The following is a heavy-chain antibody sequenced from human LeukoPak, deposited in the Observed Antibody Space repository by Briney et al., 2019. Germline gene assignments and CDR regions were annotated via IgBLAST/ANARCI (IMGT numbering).Heavy chain of an antibody. V-gene: IGHV3-30*18. CDR2: ISYDGSNK. D-gene: IGHD3-10*01. CDR1: GVTFSSYG. CDR3: AKDRYGSGKNWFDP. Sequence: PGRSLRLSCAASGVTFSSYGMHWVRQAPGKGLEWVAVISYDGSNKYYADSVKGRFTISRDNSKNTLYLQMNSLRAEDTAVYYCAKDRYGSGKNWFDPWGQGTLVTVSS. J-gene: IGHJ5*02.